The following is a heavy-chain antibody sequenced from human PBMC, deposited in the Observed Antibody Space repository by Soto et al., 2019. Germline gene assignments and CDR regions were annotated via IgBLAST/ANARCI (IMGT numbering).Heavy chain of an antibody. CDR2: INPNSGGT. D-gene: IGHD5-18*01. CDR3: ARVHWGYSYGYVFDY. CDR1: GYTFTGYY. V-gene: IGHV1-2*02. J-gene: IGHJ4*02. Sequence: RASVKVSCKASGYTFTGYYMHWVRQAPGQGLEWMGWINPNSGGTNYAQKFQGRVTMTRDTSISTAYMELSRLRSDDTAVYYCARVHWGYSYGYVFDYWGQGTLVTVSS.